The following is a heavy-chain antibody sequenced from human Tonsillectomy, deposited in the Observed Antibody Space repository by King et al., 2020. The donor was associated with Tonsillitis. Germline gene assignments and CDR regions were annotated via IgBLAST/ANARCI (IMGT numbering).Heavy chain of an antibody. J-gene: IGHJ4*02. CDR2: IRWNSGSI. D-gene: IGHD3-22*01. V-gene: IGHV3-9*01. Sequence: VQLVESGGGLVQPGRSLRLSCAASGFIFDDYAMQWVRQAPGKGLEWGAGIRWNSGSIGEADSVRGRFTISRDNAKISRYRQMNSLRAEDTALYDCAKVAKPHYYDSSGFNQGYFDHWGQGNLVTVSS. CDR3: AKVAKPHYYDSSGFNQGYFDH. CDR1: GFIFDDYA.